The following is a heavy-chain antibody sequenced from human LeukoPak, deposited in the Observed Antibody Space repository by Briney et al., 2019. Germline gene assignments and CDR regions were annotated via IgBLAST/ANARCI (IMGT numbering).Heavy chain of an antibody. Sequence: PGGSLRLSCAASGFTVSSNYMSWVRQAPGKGLEWVSVIYSCGSTYYADSVKGRFTISRDNSKNTLYLQMNSLRAEDTAVYYCARVRLNYDYVWGSYPPLNWFDPWGQGTLITVSS. CDR1: GFTVSSNY. CDR3: ARVRLNYDYVWGSYPPLNWFDP. J-gene: IGHJ5*02. V-gene: IGHV3-66*03. CDR2: IYSCGST. D-gene: IGHD3-16*02.